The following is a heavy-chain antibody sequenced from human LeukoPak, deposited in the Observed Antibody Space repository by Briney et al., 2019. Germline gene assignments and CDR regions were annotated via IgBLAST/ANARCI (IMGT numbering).Heavy chain of an antibody. CDR1: GGSISSSSYY. V-gene: IGHV4-39*07. J-gene: IGHJ6*03. Sequence: PSETLSLTCTVSGGSISSSSYYWGWIRQPPGKGLEWIGSIYYSGSTYYNPSLKSRVTILVDTSKNQFSLKLSSVTAADTAVYYCACSMVRGVIPYYMDVWGKGTTVTVSS. D-gene: IGHD3-10*01. CDR2: IYYSGST. CDR3: ACSMVRGVIPYYMDV.